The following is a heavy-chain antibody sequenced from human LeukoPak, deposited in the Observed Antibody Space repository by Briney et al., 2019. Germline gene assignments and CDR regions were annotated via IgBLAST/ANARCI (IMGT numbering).Heavy chain of an antibody. CDR2: INPNSGGT. V-gene: IGHV1-2*02. D-gene: IGHD2-2*01. CDR1: GYTFTGYY. CDR3: ARESCSSTSCYAYEDY. Sequence: ASVKVSCKASGYTFTGYYMHWVRQAPGQGLERMGWINPNSGGTNYAQKFQGRVTMTRDTSISTAYVELSRLRSDDTAVYYCARESCSSTSCYAYEDYWGQGTLVTVSS. J-gene: IGHJ4*02.